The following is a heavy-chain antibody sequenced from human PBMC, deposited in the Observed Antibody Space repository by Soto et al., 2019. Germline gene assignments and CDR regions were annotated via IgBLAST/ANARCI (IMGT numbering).Heavy chain of an antibody. V-gene: IGHV3-74*01. CDR1: GFTFSSYW. J-gene: IGHJ4*02. Sequence: GGSLRLSCAASGFTFSSYWMHWVRQAPGKGLVWVSRINSDGSSIEYADSVRGRFTISRDNAKNTLYLQMHSLRVDDTAVYYCARLGSGYWGLGTLVTVSS. CDR2: INSDGSSI. D-gene: IGHD3-16*01. CDR3: ARLGSGY.